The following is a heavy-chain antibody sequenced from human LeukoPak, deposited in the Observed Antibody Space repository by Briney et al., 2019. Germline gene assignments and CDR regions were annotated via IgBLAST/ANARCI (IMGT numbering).Heavy chain of an antibody. CDR1: GYTFTSYD. CDR2: MNPNSGNT. CDR3: ARVPAAIVNHKGRAGFDP. V-gene: IGHV1-8*03. J-gene: IGHJ5*02. Sequence: ASVKVSCKASGYTFTSYDINWVRQATGQRLEWMGWMNPNSGNTGYAQKFQGRVTITRNTSISTAYMELSSLRSEDTAVYYCARVPAAIVNHKGRAGFDPWGQGTLVTVSS. D-gene: IGHD2-2*02.